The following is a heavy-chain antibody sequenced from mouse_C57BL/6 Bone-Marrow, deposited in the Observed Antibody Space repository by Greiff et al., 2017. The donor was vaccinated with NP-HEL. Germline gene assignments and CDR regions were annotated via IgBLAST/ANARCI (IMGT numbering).Heavy chain of an antibody. CDR1: GYTFTSYW. V-gene: IGHV1-55*01. CDR2: IYPGSGST. CDR3: AYYGSSPGAMDY. D-gene: IGHD1-1*01. J-gene: IGHJ4*01. Sequence: QVQLQQSGAELVKPGASVKMSCKASGYTFTSYWITWVKQRPGQGLEWIGDIYPGSGSTNYNEKFKSKATLTVDTSSSTAYMQLSSLTSEDSAVYYCAYYGSSPGAMDYWGQGTSGTVSS.